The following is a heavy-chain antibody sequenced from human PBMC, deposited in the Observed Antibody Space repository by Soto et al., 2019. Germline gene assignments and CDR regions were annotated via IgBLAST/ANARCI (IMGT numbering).Heavy chain of an antibody. D-gene: IGHD3-10*01. V-gene: IGHV1-18*01. J-gene: IGHJ5*02. CDR1: GYTFTSYG. CDR3: ARVRSYYGSGSRPHHP. Sequence: QVQLVQSGAEVKKPGASVKVSCKASGYTFTSYGIIWVRQAPGQGLEWMGWISAYNGNTNYAQKLQGRVTMTTDTSTSTAYMELRSLRSDDTAVYYCARVRSYYGSGSRPHHPWGQGTLVTVSS. CDR2: ISAYNGNT.